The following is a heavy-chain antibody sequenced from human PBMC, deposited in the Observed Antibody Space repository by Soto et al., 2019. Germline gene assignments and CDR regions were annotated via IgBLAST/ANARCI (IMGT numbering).Heavy chain of an antibody. CDR3: AREYCSGGSCYSASPKTNWFDP. Sequence: QVQLQESGPGLVKPSQTLSLTCTVSGGSISSGGYYWSWIRQHPGKGLEWIGYIYYSGSTYYNPSLKSRVTISVDTSKNQFSLKLSSVTAADTAVYYCAREYCSGGSCYSASPKTNWFDPWGQGTLVTVSS. D-gene: IGHD2-15*01. J-gene: IGHJ5*02. CDR1: GGSISSGGYY. CDR2: IYYSGST. V-gene: IGHV4-31*03.